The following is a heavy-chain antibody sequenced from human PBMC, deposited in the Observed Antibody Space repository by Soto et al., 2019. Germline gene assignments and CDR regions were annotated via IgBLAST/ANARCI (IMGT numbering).Heavy chain of an antibody. CDR3: ANIDYDSSYHW. D-gene: IGHD3-22*01. Sequence: GGSLRLSCAASGFTFSSYAMSWVRQAPGKGLEWVSAISGSGGSTYYADSVKGRFTISRDNSKNTLYLQMNSMRAEDTAVYYCANIDYDSSYHWWGQGTLVTVSS. CDR1: GFTFSSYA. J-gene: IGHJ4*02. CDR2: ISGSGGST. V-gene: IGHV3-23*01.